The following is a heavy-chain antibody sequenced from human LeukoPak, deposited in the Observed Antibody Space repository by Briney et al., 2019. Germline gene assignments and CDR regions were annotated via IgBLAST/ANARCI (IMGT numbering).Heavy chain of an antibody. J-gene: IGHJ4*02. CDR2: ISAYNGNT. CDR1: GYTFTSYG. Sequence: ASVKVSCKASGYTFTSYGINWVRQAPGQGLEWMGWISAYNGNTNYAQKLQGRVTMTTDTSTSTAYMELRSLRSDDTAVYYCARYCTNGVCYTSFDYWGQGTLVTVSS. CDR3: ARYCTNGVCYTSFDY. D-gene: IGHD2-8*01. V-gene: IGHV1-18*01.